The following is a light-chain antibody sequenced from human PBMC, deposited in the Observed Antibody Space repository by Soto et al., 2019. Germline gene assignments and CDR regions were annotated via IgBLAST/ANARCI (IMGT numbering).Light chain of an antibody. CDR3: SSYTNSNTWV. Sequence: QSALTQPASVSGSPGKSITISCTGTSSDVGGYNYVSWYQQHPGKAPKLMIYEVSNRPSGVSNRFSGSKSGNTASLTISGLQAEDEADYYCSSYTNSNTWVFGGGTKLTVL. V-gene: IGLV2-14*01. J-gene: IGLJ3*02. CDR2: EVS. CDR1: SSDVGGYNY.